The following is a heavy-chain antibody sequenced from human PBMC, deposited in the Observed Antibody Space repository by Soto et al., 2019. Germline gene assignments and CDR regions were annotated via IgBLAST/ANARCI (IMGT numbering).Heavy chain of an antibody. D-gene: IGHD3-3*01. V-gene: IGHV3-9*01. CDR1: GFTFDDYA. CDR2: ISWNSGSI. Sequence: VQLVESGGGLVQPGRSLRLSCAASGFTFDDYAMHWVRQAPGKGLEWVSGISWNSGSIGYADSVKGRFTISRDNAKNSLYLQMNSLRAEDTALYYCAKDIFYDFWSGYPGAAFDIWGQGTMVTVSS. CDR3: AKDIFYDFWSGYPGAAFDI. J-gene: IGHJ3*02.